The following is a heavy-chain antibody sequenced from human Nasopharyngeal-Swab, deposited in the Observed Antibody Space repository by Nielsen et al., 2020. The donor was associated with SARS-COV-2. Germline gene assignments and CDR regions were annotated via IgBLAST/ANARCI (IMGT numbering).Heavy chain of an antibody. V-gene: IGHV1-69*13. D-gene: IGHD2-2*01. CDR3: ARLAVLDQLRATLFDY. Sequence: SVKVSCKASGGTFSSYAISWVRQAPGQGLEWMGWIIPIFGTANYAQKFQGRVTITADESTSTAYMELSSLGSEDTAVYYCARLAVLDQLRATLFDYWGQGTLVTVSS. CDR2: IIPIFGTA. CDR1: GGTFSSYA. J-gene: IGHJ4*02.